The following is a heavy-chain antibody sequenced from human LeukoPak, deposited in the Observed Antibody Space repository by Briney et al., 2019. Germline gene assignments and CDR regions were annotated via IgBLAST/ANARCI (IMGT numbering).Heavy chain of an antibody. V-gene: IGHV3-30*18. D-gene: IGHD3-10*01. Sequence: GGSLRLSCAASGFTFSSYGMHWVRQAPGKGLEWVAVISYDGSNKYYADSVKGRFTISRDNSKNTLYLQMNSLRAEDTAVYYCAKDLRCYGSGSYYAWGQGTLVTVSS. CDR2: ISYDGSNK. CDR1: GFTFSSYG. CDR3: AKDLRCYGSGSYYA. J-gene: IGHJ5*02.